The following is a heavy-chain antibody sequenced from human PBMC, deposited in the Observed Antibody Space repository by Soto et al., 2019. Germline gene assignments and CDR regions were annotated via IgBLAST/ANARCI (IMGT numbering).Heavy chain of an antibody. V-gene: IGHV3-9*01. J-gene: IGHJ2*01. CDR2: ISWNSGSI. D-gene: IGHD4-17*01. CDR3: ARVVYGDNYWSLDL. Sequence: EVQLVESGGGLVQPGRSLRLSCAASGFTFDDYAMHWVRQAPGKGLEWVSGISWNSGSIGYADSVKGRFTISGDNAKNSLYLHMNRLRFVDTVLYYWARVVYGDNYWSLDLWGLVTLVTVAS. CDR1: GFTFDDYA.